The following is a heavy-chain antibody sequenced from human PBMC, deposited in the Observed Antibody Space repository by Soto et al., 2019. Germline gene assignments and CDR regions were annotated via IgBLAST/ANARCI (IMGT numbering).Heavy chain of an antibody. V-gene: IGHV1-46*01. Sequence: QVQLVQSGTEVKEPGASMKVSCKASGYTFSDYFIHWVRQAPGQGLEWMGIIHITTDRTTYKEKFQGRVSLTTDMSTSTVFMEMTSLTSEDTAVYFWARDGGSRGWSYFDLWGQGTAVTVSS. CDR2: IHITTDRT. D-gene: IGHD6-19*01. J-gene: IGHJ4*02. CDR1: GYTFSDYF. CDR3: ARDGGSRGWSYFDL.